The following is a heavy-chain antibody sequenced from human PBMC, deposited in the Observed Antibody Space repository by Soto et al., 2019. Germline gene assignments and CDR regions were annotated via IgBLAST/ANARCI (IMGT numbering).Heavy chain of an antibody. V-gene: IGHV3-66*01. Sequence: GSLRLSCSASGFPVSSNYMSWVRQAPGKGLEWVSVIYSGGTTYYADSVKGRFTISRDNSKNTLYLQMNSLRAEDTAVYYCAKDLDSGYFDSSGYLAYWGQGTLVTVSS. D-gene: IGHD3-22*01. CDR1: GFPVSSNY. J-gene: IGHJ4*02. CDR2: IYSGGTT. CDR3: AKDLDSGYFDSSGYLAY.